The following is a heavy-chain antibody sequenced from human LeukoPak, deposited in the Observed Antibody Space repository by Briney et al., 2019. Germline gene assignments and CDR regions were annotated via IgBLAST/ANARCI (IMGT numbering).Heavy chain of an antibody. Sequence: SETLSLTCTVSGGSVSSGDYYWSWVRQPPGKGLEWIGSIFYSGSTYYNPSLKSRVSISVDTSKNQFSLKLSSVTAADTAVYYCARDMLTCSGGSCYSSGFDYWGQGTLVTVSS. CDR1: GGSVSSGDYY. J-gene: IGHJ4*02. D-gene: IGHD2-15*01. CDR2: IFYSGST. CDR3: ARDMLTCSGGSCYSSGFDY. V-gene: IGHV4-30-4*01.